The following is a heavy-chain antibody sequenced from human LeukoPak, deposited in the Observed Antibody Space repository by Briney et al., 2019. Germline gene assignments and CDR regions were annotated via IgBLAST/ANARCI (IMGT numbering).Heavy chain of an antibody. J-gene: IGHJ4*02. CDR3: ARDKGHDYVWGSYRHTSHFDY. CDR1: GGSFSGYY. CDR2: INHSGST. Sequence: KPSETLSLTCAVYGGSFSGYYWSWIRQPPGKGLEWIGEINHSGSTNYNPSLKSRVTISVDTSKNQFSLKLSSVTAADTAVYYCARDKGHDYVWGSYRHTSHFDYWGQGTLVTVSS. V-gene: IGHV4-34*01. D-gene: IGHD3-16*02.